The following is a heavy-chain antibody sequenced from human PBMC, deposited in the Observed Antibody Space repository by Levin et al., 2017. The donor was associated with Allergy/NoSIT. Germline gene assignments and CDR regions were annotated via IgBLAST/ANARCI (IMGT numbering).Heavy chain of an antibody. Sequence: LSLTCAASGFTFSSYAMSWVRQAPGKGLEWVSAISGSGGSTYYADSVKGRFTISRDNSKNTLYLQMNSLRAEDTAVYYCASNAADSSGYGDAFDIWGQGTMVTVSS. CDR2: ISGSGGST. V-gene: IGHV3-23*01. CDR1: GFTFSSYA. CDR3: ASNAADSSGYGDAFDI. J-gene: IGHJ3*02. D-gene: IGHD3-22*01.